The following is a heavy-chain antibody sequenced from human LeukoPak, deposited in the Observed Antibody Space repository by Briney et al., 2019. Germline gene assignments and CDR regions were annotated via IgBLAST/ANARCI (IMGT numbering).Heavy chain of an antibody. CDR1: GGTFSSYA. Sequence: GASVKVSCKASGGTFSSYAISWVRQAPGQGLEWMGWISAYNGNTNYAQKLQGRVTMTTDTSTSTAYMELRSLRSDDTAVYYCARDNSVEDTAWWFDPWGQGTLVTVSS. D-gene: IGHD4-23*01. CDR2: ISAYNGNT. CDR3: ARDNSVEDTAWWFDP. J-gene: IGHJ5*02. V-gene: IGHV1-18*01.